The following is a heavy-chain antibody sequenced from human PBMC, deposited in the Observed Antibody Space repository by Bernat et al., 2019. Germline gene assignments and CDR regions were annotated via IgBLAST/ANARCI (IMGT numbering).Heavy chain of an antibody. V-gene: IGHV3-53*02. J-gene: IGHJ4*02. CDR1: GFTVISYY. Sequence: EVQLVETGGGLIQPGGSLRLSCAASGFTVISYYMNWVRQAPGKGLEWVSIILGGGSTFYTDSVKGRFTISRDSSRNTLYLQMNSLRAEDTAVYYCARDPYSTGYFDFWGQGILVTVSS. D-gene: IGHD6-19*01. CDR3: ARDPYSTGYFDF. CDR2: ILGGGST.